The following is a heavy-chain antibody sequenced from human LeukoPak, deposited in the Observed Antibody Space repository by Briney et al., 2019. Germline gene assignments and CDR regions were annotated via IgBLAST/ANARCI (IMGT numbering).Heavy chain of an antibody. CDR3: ARLPMVRFEEGYFDY. J-gene: IGHJ4*02. D-gene: IGHD3-10*01. CDR2: IYPGDSDT. Sequence: GGSLQISCQGSGSSFTSYWIGWVRQLPGKGLEGMGIIYPGDSDTRYSPSFQGQVTISADKSISTAYLQWSSLKASDTAMYYCARLPMVRFEEGYFDYWGQGTLVTVSS. V-gene: IGHV5-51*01. CDR1: GSSFTSYW.